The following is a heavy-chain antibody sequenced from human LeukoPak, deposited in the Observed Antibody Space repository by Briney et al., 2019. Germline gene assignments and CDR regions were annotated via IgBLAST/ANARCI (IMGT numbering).Heavy chain of an antibody. CDR2: INPSGGST. CDR3: ARVSGYCSGGSCYGLPSHGMDV. Sequence: ASVKVSCTASGYTFTNYYIHWVRQAPGQGLEWMGIINPSGGSTSSAQKFQGRVTLTRDTSTSTVYMEMSSLRSEDTAVYYCARVSGYCSGGSCYGLPSHGMDVWGQGTTVTVSS. D-gene: IGHD2-15*01. J-gene: IGHJ6*02. V-gene: IGHV1-46*01. CDR1: GYTFTNYY.